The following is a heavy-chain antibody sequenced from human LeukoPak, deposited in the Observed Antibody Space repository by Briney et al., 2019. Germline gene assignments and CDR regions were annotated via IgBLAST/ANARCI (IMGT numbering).Heavy chain of an antibody. CDR1: GGSISSSNW. CDR3: ARDRSEYSSGWRFYYYYYMDV. J-gene: IGHJ6*03. CDR2: IYHSGST. D-gene: IGHD6-19*01. Sequence: PSETLSLTCAVSGGSISSSNWWSWVRQPPGKGLEWIGEIYHSGSTNYNPSLKSRVTISVDKSKNQFSLKLSSVTAADTAVYYCARDRSEYSSGWRFYYYYYMDVWGKGTTVTVSS. V-gene: IGHV4-4*02.